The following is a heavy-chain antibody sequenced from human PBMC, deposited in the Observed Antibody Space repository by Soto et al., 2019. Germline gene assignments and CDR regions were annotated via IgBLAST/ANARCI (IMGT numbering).Heavy chain of an antibody. Sequence: PGGSLRLSCISSGFTFRTYTMSWVRHAPGKGLEWVSAISGGGTSTYYSDSVKGRFSISRDNSKNTLYLQMNTLRAEDTAVYYCAKALSQFFPFDYWGQGTLVTVS. V-gene: IGHV3-23*01. J-gene: IGHJ4*02. CDR2: ISGGGTST. D-gene: IGHD3-3*01. CDR3: AKALSQFFPFDY. CDR1: GFTFRTYT.